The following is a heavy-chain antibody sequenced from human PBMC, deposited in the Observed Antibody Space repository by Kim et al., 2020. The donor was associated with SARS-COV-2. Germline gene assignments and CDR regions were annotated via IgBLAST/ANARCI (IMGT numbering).Heavy chain of an antibody. J-gene: IGHJ3*02. CDR3: ARGEYCGGDCYSGAFDI. Sequence: SETLSLTCTVSGGSISSYYWSWIRQPPGKGLEWLGYIYYSGSTNYNPSLKSRVTISADTSKNQFSLKLSSVTAADTAGYYCARGEYCGGDCYSGAFDIWGQGTMVTVSS. D-gene: IGHD2-21*02. CDR2: IYYSGST. CDR1: GGSISSYY. V-gene: IGHV4-59*01.